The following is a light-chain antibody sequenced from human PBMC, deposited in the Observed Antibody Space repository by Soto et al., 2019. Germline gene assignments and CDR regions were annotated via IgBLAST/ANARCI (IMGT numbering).Light chain of an antibody. Sequence: QSVLTQPASVSASPGQSSTISCTGTSSDVGGYDYVSWYQLHPGKAPKLMVFEVSNRPSGVSYRFSGSKSGNTASLTISGLQAEDEADYFCSSSSITTADIVGPATKLHVL. CDR1: SSDVGGYDY. V-gene: IGLV2-14*01. CDR3: SSSSITTADI. J-gene: IGLJ1*01. CDR2: EVS.